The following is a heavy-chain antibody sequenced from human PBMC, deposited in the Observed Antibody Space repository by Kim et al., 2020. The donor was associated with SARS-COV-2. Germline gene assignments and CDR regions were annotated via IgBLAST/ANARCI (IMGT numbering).Heavy chain of an antibody. CDR2: GGT. V-gene: IGHV3-23*01. Sequence: GGTEYAESLERRFTISRDDSNNDLYLQMNSLRADDTAVYYCVKGLRYFDYWGQGSLVTVSS. CDR3: VKGLRYFDY. D-gene: IGHD3-10*01. J-gene: IGHJ4*02.